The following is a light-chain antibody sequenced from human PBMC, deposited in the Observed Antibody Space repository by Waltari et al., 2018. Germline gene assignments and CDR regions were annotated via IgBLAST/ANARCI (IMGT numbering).Light chain of an antibody. Sequence: DIQMTQSPSSLSASVGDTVTITCRASQSITRWLDWNQKKPGEATKLLIYKASTLQRGFPSRFSGSWSGTDFTLHISSLQPEDFATYYCLQYASSPYSFGQGTK. CDR3: LQYASSPYS. CDR2: KAS. V-gene: IGKV1-12*01. J-gene: IGKJ2*03. CDR1: QSITRW.